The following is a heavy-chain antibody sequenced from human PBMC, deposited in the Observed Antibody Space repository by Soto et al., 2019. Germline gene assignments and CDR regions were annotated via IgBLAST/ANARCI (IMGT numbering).Heavy chain of an antibody. CDR2: IIPIFGTA. D-gene: IGHD3-3*01. J-gene: IGHJ6*02. V-gene: IGHV1-69*13. CDR1: GGTFSSYA. Sequence: SVKVSCKASGGTFSSYAISWVRQAPGQGLEWMGGIIPIFGTANYAQKFQGRVTITADESTSTAYMELSSLRSEDTAVYYCAREGSGYSTDYYYGMDVWGQGTTVTVSS. CDR3: AREGSGYSTDYYYGMDV.